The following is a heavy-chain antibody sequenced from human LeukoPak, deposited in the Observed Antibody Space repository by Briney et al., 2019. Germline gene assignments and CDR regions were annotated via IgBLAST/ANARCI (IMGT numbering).Heavy chain of an antibody. V-gene: IGHV3-48*01. D-gene: IGHD3-22*01. Sequence: GGSLRLSCAASGFTFRSYGMNWVRQAPGKGLEWVSYISSSSSTIYYADSVKGRFTISRDNAKNSLYLQMNSLRAEDTAVYYCATDPTLYYYDSSGSYFDYWGQGTLVTVSS. CDR2: ISSSSSTI. CDR1: GFTFRSYG. CDR3: ATDPTLYYYDSSGSYFDY. J-gene: IGHJ4*02.